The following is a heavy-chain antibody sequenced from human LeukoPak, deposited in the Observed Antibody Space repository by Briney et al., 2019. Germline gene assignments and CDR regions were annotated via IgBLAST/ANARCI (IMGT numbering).Heavy chain of an antibody. CDR1: GFTFSSYD. D-gene: IGHD3-10*01. CDR2: INTAGDT. J-gene: IGHJ6*02. V-gene: IGHV3-13*01. CDR3: ARGGYFGSGPMDV. Sequence: GGSLRLSCAASGFTFSSYDMHWVRQAAGKGLEWFAAINTAGDTYYPGSVRGRFTISRENAKKSFFLQMNSLRAGDTAVYYCARGGYFGSGPMDVWGQGTTVTVSS.